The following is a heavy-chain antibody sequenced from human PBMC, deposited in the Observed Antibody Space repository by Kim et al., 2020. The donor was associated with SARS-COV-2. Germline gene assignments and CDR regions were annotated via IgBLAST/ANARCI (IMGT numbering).Heavy chain of an antibody. D-gene: IGHD6-13*01. Sequence: SETLSLTCAVYGGSFSGYYWSWIRQPPGKGLEWIGEINHSGSTNYNPSLKSRVTISVDTSKNQFSLKLSSVTAADTAVYYCARGRIAAAGTTVGYYYYYYGMDVWGQGTTVTVSS. CDR1: GGSFSGYY. CDR3: ARGRIAAAGTTVGYYYYYYGMDV. J-gene: IGHJ6*02. CDR2: INHSGST. V-gene: IGHV4-34*01.